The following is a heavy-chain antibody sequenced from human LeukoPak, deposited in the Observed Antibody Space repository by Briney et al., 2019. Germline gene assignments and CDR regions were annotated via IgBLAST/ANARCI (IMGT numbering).Heavy chain of an antibody. CDR2: IYYSGST. D-gene: IGHD3-22*01. J-gene: IGHJ1*01. CDR1: GGSISSYY. V-gene: IGHV4-59*08. Sequence: SETLSLTCTVSGGSISSYYWSWIRQPPGKGLEWIGYIYYSGSTNYNPSLKSRVTISVDTSKNQFSLKLSSVTAADTAVYYCARHYWGYDSSGPHPIQHWGQGTLVTVSS. CDR3: ARHYWGYDSSGPHPIQH.